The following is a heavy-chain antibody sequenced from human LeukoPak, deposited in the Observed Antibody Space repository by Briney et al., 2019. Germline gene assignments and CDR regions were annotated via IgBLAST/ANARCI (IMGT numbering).Heavy chain of an antibody. J-gene: IGHJ4*02. CDR2: IIPLFGTP. CDR1: GGSFNDYA. CDR3: ARERTTETTWGYFDY. D-gene: IGHD4-17*01. V-gene: IGHV1-69*05. Sequence: SVKVSCKASGGSFNDYAFSWVRQAPGQGLEWMGGIIPLFGTPLYAQQFQGSLTITTDESTSTAYMELSSLTSEDTAVYYCARERTTETTWGYFDYWGQGTLVTVSS.